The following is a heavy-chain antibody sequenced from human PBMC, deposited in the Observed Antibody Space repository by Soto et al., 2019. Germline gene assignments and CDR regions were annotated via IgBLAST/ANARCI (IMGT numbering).Heavy chain of an antibody. CDR1: GGTFSNYA. D-gene: IGHD2-2*01. V-gene: IGHV1-69*01. CDR3: ARVVILVPTASTHDCDHRAV. CDR2: IIPSVGTG. J-gene: IGHJ6*02. Sequence: QVQLVQSGAEVRKPGSSVTVSCKASGGTFSNYAISWVRQAPGQGLAWMGGIIPSVGTGSYAQKFQGRVTITADDPTTTAYRELSSLRFEDTAVYYCARVVILVPTASTHDCDHRAVWGPGTTVTVSS.